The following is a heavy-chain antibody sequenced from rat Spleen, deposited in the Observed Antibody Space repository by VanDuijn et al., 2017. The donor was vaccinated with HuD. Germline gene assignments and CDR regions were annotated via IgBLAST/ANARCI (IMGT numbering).Heavy chain of an antibody. Sequence: QVQLKESGPGLVQSSQTLSLICTVSGFSLISHSVHWVRQPPGNGPEWMGRMWYDGDTAYNSALKSRLSISRDTSKSQVFLKMNSLQTEDTATYYCARGGLTTEGRGYFDYWGQGVMVTVSS. CDR1: GFSLISHS. CDR2: MWYDGDT. D-gene: IGHD1-11*01. J-gene: IGHJ2*01. CDR3: ARGGLTTEGRGYFDY. V-gene: IGHV2S30*01.